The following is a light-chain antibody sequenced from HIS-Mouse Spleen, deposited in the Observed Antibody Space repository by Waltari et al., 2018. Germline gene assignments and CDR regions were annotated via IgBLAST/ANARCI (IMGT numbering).Light chain of an antibody. Sequence: SYELTQPPSGSVSPGQTASITCSGDAFPKKYAYWYQQKSGQAPVLVIYDDSKRPSGIPERVSGSSSGTMATLTISGAQVEDEADYYCYSTDSSGNHRVFGGGTKLTVL. V-gene: IGLV3-10*01. J-gene: IGLJ2*01. CDR2: DDS. CDR3: YSTDSSGNHRV. CDR1: AFPKKY.